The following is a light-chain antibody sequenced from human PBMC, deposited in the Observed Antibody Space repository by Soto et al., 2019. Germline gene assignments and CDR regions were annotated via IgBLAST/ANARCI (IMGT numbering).Light chain of an antibody. CDR3: QQYGNSPLT. CDR2: GAS. CDR1: RSVSSSY. J-gene: IGKJ1*01. V-gene: IGKV3-20*01. Sequence: EIVLTQSPGTLSLSPGERATLCCRASRSVSSSYLAWYQQKPGQAPRLLIYGASSRATGIPDRFSGSGSGTDFTLTISRLEPEDFAVYYCQQYGNSPLTFGQGTKVEIK.